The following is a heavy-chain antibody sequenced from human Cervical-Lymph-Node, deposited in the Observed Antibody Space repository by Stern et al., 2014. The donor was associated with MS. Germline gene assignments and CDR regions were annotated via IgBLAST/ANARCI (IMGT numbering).Heavy chain of an antibody. CDR3: ARNRGSYRHAEFDF. V-gene: IGHV1-69*02. J-gene: IGHJ4*02. D-gene: IGHD1-26*01. Sequence: QDQLVQSGAEVREPGSSVTVSCRASGGTFSSYTITWVRQAPGHGLEWVGRIAPILGITNYAQNFQGRATITADKSSGTAYLDLNSLRSEDTAVYFCARNRGSYRHAEFDFWGQGTLVSVSS. CDR2: IAPILGIT. CDR1: GGTFSSYT.